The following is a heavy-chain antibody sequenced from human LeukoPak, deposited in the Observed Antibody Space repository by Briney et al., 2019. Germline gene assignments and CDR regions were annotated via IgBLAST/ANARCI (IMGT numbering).Heavy chain of an antibody. V-gene: IGHV3-23*01. D-gene: IGHD6-6*01. J-gene: IGHJ6*02. CDR2: ISGSGGST. CDR3: AKRVAARPRAYYYYGMDV. Sequence: GGPLRLSCAASVFTFSSYDMSWVRQAPGKGLEWVSAISGSGGSTYYADSVKGRFTISRDNSKNTLYLQMNSLRAEDTAVYYCAKRVAARPRAYYYYGMDVWGQGTTVTVS. CDR1: VFTFSSYD.